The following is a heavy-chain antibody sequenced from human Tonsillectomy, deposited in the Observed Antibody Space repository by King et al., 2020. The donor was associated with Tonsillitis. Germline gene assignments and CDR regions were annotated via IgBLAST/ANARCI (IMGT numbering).Heavy chain of an antibody. CDR3: ARGDYDSSGYFLNGMDV. CDR1: GGSISSGGYS. CDR2: IYHSGST. J-gene: IGHJ6*02. Sequence: QLRESGSGLVKPSQTLSLTCAVSGGSISSGGYSWSWIRQPPGKGLEWIGYIYHSGSTYYNPSLKSRVTISVDRSKNQFSLKLSSVTAADTAVYYCARGDYDSSGYFLNGMDVWGQGTTVTVSS. V-gene: IGHV4-30-2*01. D-gene: IGHD3-22*01.